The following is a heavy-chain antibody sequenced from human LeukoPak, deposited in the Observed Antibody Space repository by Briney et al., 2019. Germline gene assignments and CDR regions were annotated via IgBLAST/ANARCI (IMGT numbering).Heavy chain of an antibody. Sequence: GASVKVSCKASGYTFTDYYMHWVRQAPGQGLEWMGWINPNSGGTNYAQKFQGRVTMTRDTSISTAYMDLSRLRSDDTAVYYCARGGLTGSYYEYFHHWGQGTLVTVSS. CDR3: ARGGLTGSYYEYFHH. V-gene: IGHV1-2*02. CDR2: INPNSGGT. J-gene: IGHJ1*01. D-gene: IGHD1-26*01. CDR1: GYTFTDYY.